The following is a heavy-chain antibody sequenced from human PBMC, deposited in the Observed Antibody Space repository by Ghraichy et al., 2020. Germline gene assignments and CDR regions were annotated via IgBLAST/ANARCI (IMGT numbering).Heavy chain of an antibody. D-gene: IGHD1-26*01. CDR3: TRWNSAGSHDV. Sequence: GGSLRLSCAVSGITLSDQHMDWVRQAPGRGLEWVARSRNKARSYTTEYAASVKGRFTISRDDSKNLLYLQMSSLNTEDTAVYFCTRWNSAGSHDVWGKGTTVTVSS. CDR1: GITLSDQH. CDR2: SRNKARSYTT. V-gene: IGHV3-72*01. J-gene: IGHJ6*04.